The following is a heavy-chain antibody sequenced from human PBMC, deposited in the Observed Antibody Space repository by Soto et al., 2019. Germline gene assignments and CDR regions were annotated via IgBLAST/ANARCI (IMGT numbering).Heavy chain of an antibody. CDR1: GGSFSSYT. V-gene: IGHV1-69*02. D-gene: IGHD2-15*01. Sequence: QVQLVQSGAEVKKPGSSVKVSCKASGGSFSSYTISWVRQAPGQGLEWMGRIIPILGIANYAQKFQGRVTITADKSTSTAYMELSSLRSEDTAVYYCARPTPPRSGNDAFDIWGQETMVTVSS. CDR3: ARPTPPRSGNDAFDI. J-gene: IGHJ3*02. CDR2: IIPILGIA.